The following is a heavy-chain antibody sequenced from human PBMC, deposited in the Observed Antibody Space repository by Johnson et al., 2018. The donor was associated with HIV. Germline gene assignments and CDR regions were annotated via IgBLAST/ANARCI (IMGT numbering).Heavy chain of an antibody. CDR2: INPDGSST. J-gene: IGHJ3*01. D-gene: IGHD1-26*01. Sequence: VQLVESGGGLVQPGGSLRLSCAASGFTFSGYWVYWVRQAPGKGLVWVSRINPDGSSTDYADSVKGRFTISRDNAKNTLYLQMNSLRPEDTALYYCAKDPPGSWGQGTMVTVSS. CDR3: AKDPPGS. CDR1: GFTFSGYW. V-gene: IGHV3-74*01.